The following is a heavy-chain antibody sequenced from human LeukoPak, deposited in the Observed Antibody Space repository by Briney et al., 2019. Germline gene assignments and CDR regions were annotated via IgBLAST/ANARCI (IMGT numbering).Heavy chain of an antibody. V-gene: IGHV4-4*02. Sequence: SGTLSLTCAVSGGSISSNNWWSWVRQPPGKGLEWIGEIYHSGSTNYNPSLKSRVTISVDKSKNQFSLRLSSVTAADTAVYYCARGDSSSWAPRLNWYFDLWGRGTLVTDSS. J-gene: IGHJ2*01. CDR3: ARGDSSSWAPRLNWYFDL. D-gene: IGHD6-13*01. CDR2: IYHSGST. CDR1: GGSISSNNW.